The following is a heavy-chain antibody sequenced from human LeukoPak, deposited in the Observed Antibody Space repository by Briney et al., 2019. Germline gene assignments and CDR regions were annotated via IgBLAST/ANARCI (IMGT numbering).Heavy chain of an antibody. CDR2: IRYNGNNQ. J-gene: IGHJ4*02. V-gene: IGHV3-30*02. CDR1: GFTFNNYG. CDR3: GKRLTSDAGSYAADDI. D-gene: IGHD3-10*01. Sequence: PGGSLRLSCAASGFTFNNYGMHWVRQAPGKGLEWMAFIRYNGNNQYYADSVKGRFTISRDNSKYTIYLEMNSLRAEDTAVYYCGKRLTSDAGSYAADDIRGQGTLVTVSS.